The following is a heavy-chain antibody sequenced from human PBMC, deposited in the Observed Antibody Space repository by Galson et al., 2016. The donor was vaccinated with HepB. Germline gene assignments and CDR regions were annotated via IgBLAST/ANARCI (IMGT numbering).Heavy chain of an antibody. CDR3: SKDSGAGGEDH. V-gene: IGHV3-23*01. Sequence: SLRLSCAASGFAFSAYTMNWVRQAPGKGLEWVSAIRESGINTYYSDSVKGRFTISRDNSKNTLYLQIDSLRAEDTAFYYRSKDSGAGGEDHWGQGTLVTVSS. D-gene: IGHD3-16*01. CDR1: GFAFSAYT. J-gene: IGHJ4*02. CDR2: IRESGINT.